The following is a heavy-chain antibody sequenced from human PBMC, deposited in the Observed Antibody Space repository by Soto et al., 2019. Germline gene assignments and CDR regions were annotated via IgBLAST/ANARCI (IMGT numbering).Heavy chain of an antibody. V-gene: IGHV2-5*02. CDR1: GFPLSTTGVG. CDR2: IYWDDDK. CDR3: AQRLRDYGLAVDRSNYFDP. D-gene: IGHD3-10*01. J-gene: IGHJ5*02. Sequence: QITLKESGPTLVRPTQPLTLICTFSGFPLSTTGVGVAWIRQPPGKALDWLALIYWDDDKRYSPSLKCMLTITKGTSKTDAILTLTNMDPVDKATYYSAQRLRDYGLAVDRSNYFDPWGQGALVTGSS.